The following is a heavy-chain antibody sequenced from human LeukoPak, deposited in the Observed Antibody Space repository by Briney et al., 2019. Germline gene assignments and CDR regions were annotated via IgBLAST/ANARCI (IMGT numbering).Heavy chain of an antibody. V-gene: IGHV1-58*01. J-gene: IGHJ3*01. Sequence: SVKVSCKTSGFTFSTSAVQWVRQARRQRLEWIGWIIVGSGATNYAQSLQGRFTITRDMSTNTAYMELSSLGSEDSAVYYCAAELYGVYTDCCTFHLWGQGTMVTVSS. CDR2: IIVGSGAT. CDR1: GFTFSTSA. CDR3: AAELYGVYTDCCTFHL. D-gene: IGHD4-17*01.